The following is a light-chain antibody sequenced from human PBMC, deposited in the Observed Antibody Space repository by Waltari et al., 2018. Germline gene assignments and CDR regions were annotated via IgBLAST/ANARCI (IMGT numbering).Light chain of an antibody. Sequence: DIVMTQSPDSLAVSLGERATINSKSSQNILYSSNNKYYLAWYQQKSGQPPKLLIYWASTRASGVPDRFSGSGSGTDFTLTISSLQAEDVAVYYCQQYYSTPPTFGQGTKVEIK. V-gene: IGKV4-1*01. CDR1: QNILYSSNNKYY. J-gene: IGKJ1*01. CDR3: QQYYSTPPT. CDR2: WAS.